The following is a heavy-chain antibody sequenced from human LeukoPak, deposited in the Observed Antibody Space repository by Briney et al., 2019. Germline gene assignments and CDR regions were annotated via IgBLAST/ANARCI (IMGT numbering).Heavy chain of an antibody. CDR2: IYSSGST. J-gene: IGHJ4*02. CDR1: GDSISIYY. D-gene: IGHD2-15*01. V-gene: IGHV4-4*07. Sequence: SETLSLTCSVSGDSISIYYWSWIRQPAGKGLEWIGRIYSSGSTSYNPSLKSRVTLSIDTSKNQFSLKLSSVTAADTAVYYCAREYSFWGQGTLVTVSS. CDR3: AREYSF.